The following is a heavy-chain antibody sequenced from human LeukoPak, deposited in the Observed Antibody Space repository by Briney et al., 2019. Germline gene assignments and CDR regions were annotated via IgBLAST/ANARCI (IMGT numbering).Heavy chain of an antibody. V-gene: IGHV3-7*01. CDR2: IKQDGSEK. CDR1: GFTFSSYW. D-gene: IGHD1-14*01. J-gene: IGHJ6*03. CDR3: KAPLRSYYYYYMDV. Sequence: PGGSLRLSCAASGFTFSSYWMSWVRQAPGKGLEWVANIKQDGSEKYYVDSVKGRFTISRDNAKNSLYLQMNSLRAEDTAVYYCKAPLRSYYYYYMDVWGKGTTVTVSS.